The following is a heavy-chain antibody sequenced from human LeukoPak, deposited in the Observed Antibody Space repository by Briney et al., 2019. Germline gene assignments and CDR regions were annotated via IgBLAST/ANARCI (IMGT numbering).Heavy chain of an antibody. CDR3: TTHLTNDFWSGYFHTSFDY. Sequence: GGSLRLSCAASGFTFSNAWMSWVRQAPGKGLEWVGRIKSETDGGTTDYAAPVKGRFTISRDDSKNTLYLQMNSLKTEDTAVYYCTTHLTNDFWSGYFHTSFDYWGQGTLVTVSS. CDR2: IKSETDGGTT. CDR1: GFTFSNAW. D-gene: IGHD3-3*01. J-gene: IGHJ4*02. V-gene: IGHV3-15*01.